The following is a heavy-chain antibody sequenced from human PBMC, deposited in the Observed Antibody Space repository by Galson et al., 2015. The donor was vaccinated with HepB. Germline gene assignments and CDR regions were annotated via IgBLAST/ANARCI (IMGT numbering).Heavy chain of an antibody. J-gene: IGHJ4*02. Sequence: ETLSLTCAVYGGSFSGYYWSWIRQPPGKGLEWIGEINHSGSTNYNPSLKSRVTISVDTSKNQFSLKLSSVTAADTAVYYCARGGRVTRLRGYYFDYWGQGTLVTVSS. CDR1: GGSFSGYY. V-gene: IGHV4-34*01. D-gene: IGHD4-17*01. CDR2: INHSGST. CDR3: ARGGRVTRLRGYYFDY.